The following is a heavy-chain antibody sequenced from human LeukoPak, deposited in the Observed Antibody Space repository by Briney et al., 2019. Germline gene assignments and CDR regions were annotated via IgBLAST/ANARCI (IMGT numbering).Heavy chain of an antibody. D-gene: IGHD6-19*01. Sequence: GGSLRLSCAASGFSFSSYWMNWVRQALGKGLEWVANIKADGGGKYYVDSVKGRFTISRDNAKNSLYLQMISLRAEDTAVYYCARGLSVAVPGVFDYWGQGTLVTVSS. J-gene: IGHJ4*02. V-gene: IGHV3-7*01. CDR1: GFSFSSYW. CDR3: ARGLSVAVPGVFDY. CDR2: IKADGGGK.